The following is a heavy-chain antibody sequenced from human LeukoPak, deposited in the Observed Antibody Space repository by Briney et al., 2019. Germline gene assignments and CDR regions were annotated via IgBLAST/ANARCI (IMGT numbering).Heavy chain of an antibody. CDR1: GFSFSGYW. CDR2: IKRDGSEI. J-gene: IGHJ4*02. V-gene: IGHV3-7*01. D-gene: IGHD2-15*01. Sequence: PGGSLRLSCAASGFSFSGYWMSWVRQAPGKGLEWVANIKRDGSEIYYVDSVKGRFTISRDNAKNSLYLQMDSLRVEDTGVYYWARDRVVAGAPAHYPYFDYWGQGTLVAVSS. CDR3: ARDRVVAGAPAHYPYFDY.